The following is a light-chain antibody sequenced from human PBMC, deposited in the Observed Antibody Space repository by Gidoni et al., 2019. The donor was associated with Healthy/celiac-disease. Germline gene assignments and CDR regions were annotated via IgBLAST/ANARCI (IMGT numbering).Light chain of an antibody. J-gene: IGKJ3*01. CDR2: GAS. Sequence: EIVFTQSPGTLSLSPGERATLSCRASQSVSSSDLAWYQQKPGQAPRLLIYGASSRATGIPDRFSGSGSGTDFTLTISRLEPEDFAVYYCQQYDSSPFTFGPGTKVDIK. V-gene: IGKV3-20*01. CDR1: QSVSSSD. CDR3: QQYDSSPFT.